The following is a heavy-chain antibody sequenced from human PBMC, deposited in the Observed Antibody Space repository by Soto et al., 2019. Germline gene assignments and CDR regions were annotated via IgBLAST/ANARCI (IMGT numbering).Heavy chain of an antibody. D-gene: IGHD5-18*01. V-gene: IGHV1-2*02. CDR3: ARDFTTHSYGADV. CDR1: GYTFTGAY. Sequence: ASVKVSCKASGYTFTGAYIHWVRQAPGQGLEWMGCINPNSGGTEFAQKFQGRVIVTRDTSITTVYMEVNSLRSDDTGVYYCARDFTTHSYGADVRGKGTAVTVSS. CDR2: INPNSGGT. J-gene: IGHJ6*04.